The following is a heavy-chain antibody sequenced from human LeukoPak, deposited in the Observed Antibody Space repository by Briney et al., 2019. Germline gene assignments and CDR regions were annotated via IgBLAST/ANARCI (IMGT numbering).Heavy chain of an antibody. CDR2: IIPIFGTA. CDR1: GGTFSSYA. CDR3: ASIWGLSSWPYSSSFNWFDP. V-gene: IGHV1-69*13. D-gene: IGHD6-6*01. J-gene: IGHJ5*02. Sequence: SVKVSCKASGGTFSSYAISWVRQAPGQGLEWMGGIIPIFGTANYAQKFQGRVTITADESTSTAYMELSSLRSEDTAVYYCASIWGLSSWPYSSSFNWFDPWGQGTLVTVSS.